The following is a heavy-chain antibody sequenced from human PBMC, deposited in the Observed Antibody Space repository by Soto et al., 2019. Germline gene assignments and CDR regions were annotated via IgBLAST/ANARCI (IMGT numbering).Heavy chain of an antibody. V-gene: IGHV1-69*01. CDR1: GGTFSSYA. J-gene: IGHJ4*02. CDR2: IIPIFGTA. Sequence: QVQLVQSGAEVKKPGSSVKVSCKASGGTFSSYAISWVRQAPGQGLEWMGGIIPIFGTANYAQKFQGRVTITADESTSTAYMELSNLRSEDTAVYYCARAPGIAAAGNFDYWGQGTLVTVSS. CDR3: ARAPGIAAAGNFDY. D-gene: IGHD6-13*01.